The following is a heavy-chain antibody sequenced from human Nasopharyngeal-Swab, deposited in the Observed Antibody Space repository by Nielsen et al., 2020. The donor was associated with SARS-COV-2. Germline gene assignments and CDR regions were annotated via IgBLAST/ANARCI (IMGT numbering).Heavy chain of an antibody. CDR1: GFTFSDYY. D-gene: IGHD3-22*01. CDR3: AREDTDYYDSSGYFDY. Sequence: GGSLRLSCAASGFTFSDYYMSWIRQAPGKGLEWVSYISSSGSTIYYADSVKGRFTISRDNAKNSLYLQMNSLRAEDTAVYYCAREDTDYYDSSGYFDYWGQGTLVTVPS. CDR2: ISSSGSTI. J-gene: IGHJ4*02. V-gene: IGHV3-11*01.